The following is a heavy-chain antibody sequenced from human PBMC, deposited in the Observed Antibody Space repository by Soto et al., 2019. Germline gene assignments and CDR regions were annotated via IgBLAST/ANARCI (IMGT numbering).Heavy chain of an antibody. CDR2: IYYSGST. D-gene: IGHD3-3*01. J-gene: IGHJ4*02. V-gene: IGHV4-31*03. CDR3: ARDQAIFGGLDY. CDR1: GGSISSGGYY. Sequence: QVQLQESGPGLVKPSQTLSLTCTVSGGSISSGGYYWSWIRQHPGKGLEWIGYIYYSGSTYYNPSLKARVTITVDTSKIQFSLKLSSLTAADTAVYYCARDQAIFGGLDYWGQGTLVTV.